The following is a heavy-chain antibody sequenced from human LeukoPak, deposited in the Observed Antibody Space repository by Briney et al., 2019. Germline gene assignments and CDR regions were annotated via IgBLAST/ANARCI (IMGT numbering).Heavy chain of an antibody. CDR3: ARGRYYDIGDAFDI. V-gene: IGHV3-21*01. J-gene: IGHJ3*02. CDR1: GFTFSSYS. D-gene: IGHD3-22*01. CDR2: ISSSSSYI. Sequence: GGSLRLSCAASGFTFSSYSMNWVRRAPGKGLEWVSSISSSSSYIYYADSVKGRFTISRDNAKNSLYLQMNSLRAGDTAVYYCARGRYYDIGDAFDIWGQGTMVTVSS.